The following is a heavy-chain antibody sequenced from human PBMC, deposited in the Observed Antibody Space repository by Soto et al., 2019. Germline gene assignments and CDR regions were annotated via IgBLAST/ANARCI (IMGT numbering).Heavy chain of an antibody. Sequence: EVQVLESGGGLVQPGGSLRLSCVASGFTFSSYAMSWVRQAPGKGLEWVSFVSGSGGSTDDADSVKGRFTISRDNSKSTLYLQLNSLRAEDTAMYYCAKRSFQLGLPFDYWGQGTLVTVSS. CDR2: VSGSGGST. CDR3: AKRSFQLGLPFDY. V-gene: IGHV3-23*01. CDR1: GFTFSSYA. J-gene: IGHJ4*02. D-gene: IGHD6-13*01.